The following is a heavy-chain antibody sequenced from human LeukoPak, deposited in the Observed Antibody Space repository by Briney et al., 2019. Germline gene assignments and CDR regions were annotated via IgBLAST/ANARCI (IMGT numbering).Heavy chain of an antibody. CDR3: ATDHVDTAHYGMDV. CDR1: GYTLTELS. CDR2: FDPEDGET. V-gene: IGHV1-24*01. J-gene: IGHJ6*02. D-gene: IGHD5-18*01. Sequence: GASVKVSCKVSGYTLTELSMHWVRQAPGKGLEWVGGFDPEDGETIYAQKFQGRVTMTEDTSTDTAYMELSSLRSEDTAVYYCATDHVDTAHYGMDVWGQGTTVTVSS.